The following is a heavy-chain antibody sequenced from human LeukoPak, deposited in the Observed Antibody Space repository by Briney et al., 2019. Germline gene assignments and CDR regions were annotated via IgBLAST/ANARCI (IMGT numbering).Heavy chain of an antibody. CDR3: AKGLERESRLDS. J-gene: IGHJ4*02. D-gene: IGHD1-1*01. CDR2: ISNSGGST. V-gene: IGHV3-23*01. Sequence: GGSLRLSCAASGFTFSSYSMNWVRQAPGKGLEWVSGISNSGGSTYYADSVKGRFTISRDNSKNTLYLQMNSLRAEDTALYYCAKGLERESRLDSWGQGTLVTVSS. CDR1: GFTFSSYS.